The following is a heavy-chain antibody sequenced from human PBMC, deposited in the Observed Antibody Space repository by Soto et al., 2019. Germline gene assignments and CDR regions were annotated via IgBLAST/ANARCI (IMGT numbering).Heavy chain of an antibody. CDR2: IWYDGSNK. J-gene: IGHJ3*02. CDR3: ARNVDCGGDCYSDAFDI. V-gene: IGHV3-33*01. Sequence: PGGSLRLSCAASGFTFSSYGMHWVRQAPGKGLEWVAVIWYDGSNKYYADSVKGRFTISRDNSKNTLYLQMNSLRAEDTAVYYCARNVDCGGDCYSDAFDIWGQGTMVTVSS. CDR1: GFTFSSYG. D-gene: IGHD2-21*01.